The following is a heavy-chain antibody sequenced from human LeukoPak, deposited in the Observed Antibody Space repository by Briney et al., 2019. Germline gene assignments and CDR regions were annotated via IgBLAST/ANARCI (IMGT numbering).Heavy chain of an antibody. CDR3: ARSYASGRSDLDY. J-gene: IGHJ4*02. Sequence: TTSQTLSLTCTVSGVSISSGGYYWSWIRQHPGKGLEWIGYIYYSGSTYYNPSLKSRVTISVDTSKNQFSLKLSSVTAADTAVYYCARSYASGRSDLDYWGQGTLVTVSS. D-gene: IGHD3-10*01. CDR2: IYYSGST. CDR1: GVSISSGGYY. V-gene: IGHV4-31*03.